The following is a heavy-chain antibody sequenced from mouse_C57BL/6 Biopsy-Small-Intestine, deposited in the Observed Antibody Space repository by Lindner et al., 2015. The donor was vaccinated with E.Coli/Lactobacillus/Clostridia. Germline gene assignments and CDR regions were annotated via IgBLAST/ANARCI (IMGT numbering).Heavy chain of an antibody. CDR2: ISSGSSTI. CDR1: GFTFSDYG. V-gene: IGHV5-17*01. D-gene: IGHD2-3*01. CDR3: ARRALDGYYLDY. J-gene: IGHJ2*01. Sequence: VQLQESGGGLVRPGGSLKLSCAASGFTFSDYGMHWVRQAPEKGLKWVAYISSGSSTIYYADTVKGRFTISRDNAKNTLFLQMTSLRSEDTAMYYCARRALDGYYLDYWGQGTTLTVSS.